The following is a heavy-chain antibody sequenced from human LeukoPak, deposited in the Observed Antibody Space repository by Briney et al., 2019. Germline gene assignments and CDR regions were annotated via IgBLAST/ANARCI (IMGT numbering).Heavy chain of an antibody. CDR3: ERAGVISSWPVRYYYGMDV. J-gene: IGHJ6*02. CDR1: GFTFSSYE. Sequence: GGSLRLSCAASGFTFSSYEMNWVRQAPGKGLEWVSYISSSGSTIYYADSVKGRFTISRDNAKNSLYLQMNSLRAEDTAVYYCERAGVISSWPVRYYYGMDVWGQGTTVTVSS. D-gene: IGHD6-13*01. CDR2: ISSSGSTI. V-gene: IGHV3-48*03.